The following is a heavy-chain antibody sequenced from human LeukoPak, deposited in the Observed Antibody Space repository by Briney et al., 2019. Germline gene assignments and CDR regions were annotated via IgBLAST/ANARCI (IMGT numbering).Heavy chain of an antibody. Sequence: ASVTVSCKASGYTLTSYYMHWVRQAPGRGLEWMGIINPTGGSTSYAQKFQGRVTMTRDTSRSTVYMELSSLRSEDTAVYYCARGAGIAAVADGWGQGTLVTVSS. J-gene: IGHJ4*02. CDR3: ARGAGIAAVADG. V-gene: IGHV1-46*01. D-gene: IGHD6-13*01. CDR1: GYTLTSYY. CDR2: INPTGGST.